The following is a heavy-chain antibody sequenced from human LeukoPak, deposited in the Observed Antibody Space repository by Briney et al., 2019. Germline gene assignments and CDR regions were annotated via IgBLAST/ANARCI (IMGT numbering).Heavy chain of an antibody. CDR1: GGTFSSYA. V-gene: IGHV1-69*13. J-gene: IGHJ4*02. CDR3: ARDLGYSSSWYEDY. D-gene: IGHD6-13*01. CDR2: IIPIFGTA. Sequence: SVKASCKASGGTFSSYAISWVRQAPGQGLEWMGGIIPIFGTANYAQKFQGRVTITADESTSTAYMELSSLRSEDTAVYYCARDLGYSSSWYEDYWGQGTLVTVSS.